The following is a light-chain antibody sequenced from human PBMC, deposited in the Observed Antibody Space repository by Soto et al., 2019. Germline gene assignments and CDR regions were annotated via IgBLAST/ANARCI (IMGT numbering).Light chain of an antibody. CDR3: QQYNYWPPLT. CDR1: QSVSSN. J-gene: IGKJ4*01. V-gene: IGKV3-15*01. CDR2: GAS. Sequence: EIVMTQSPATLSVSPGERATLSCRASQSVSSNLAWYQQKPGQAPRLLIYGASTRATGIPARFSGSGSGTEFTLTISSLQSEDFAAYYCQQYNYWPPLTFGGGTKVEIK.